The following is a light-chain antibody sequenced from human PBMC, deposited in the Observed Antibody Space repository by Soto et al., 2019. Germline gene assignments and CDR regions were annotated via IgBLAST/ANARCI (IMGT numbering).Light chain of an antibody. CDR2: GAS. CDR1: QSASSSY. Sequence: EIVLTQSPGTLSLSPGERATLSCRASQSASSSYLAWYQQKPGQAPRPLIYGASSRAIGIPDRFSGSGSGTDFTLTISRLEPEDFAVYYCQQYGSSPWTFGQGTKVDIK. V-gene: IGKV3-20*01. J-gene: IGKJ1*01. CDR3: QQYGSSPWT.